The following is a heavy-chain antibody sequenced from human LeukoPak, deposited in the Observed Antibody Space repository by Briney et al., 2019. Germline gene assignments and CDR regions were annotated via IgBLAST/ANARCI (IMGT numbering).Heavy chain of an antibody. CDR2: INHSGST. J-gene: IGHJ4*02. V-gene: IGHV4-34*01. CDR1: GGSFSGYY. D-gene: IGHD2-15*01. CDR3: ARRNRYCSGGSCKYYFDY. Sequence: SETLSLTCAVYGGSFSGYYWSWVRQPPGKGLEWIGEINHSGSTNYNPSLKSRVTISVDTSKNQFSLKLSSVTATDTAVYYCARRNRYCSGGSCKYYFDYWGQGTLVTVSS.